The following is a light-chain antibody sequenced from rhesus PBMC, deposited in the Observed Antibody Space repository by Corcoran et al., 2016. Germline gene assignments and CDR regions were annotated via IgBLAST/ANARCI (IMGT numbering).Light chain of an antibody. CDR1: QIISSW. V-gene: IGKV1-22*01. J-gene: IGKJ4*01. Sequence: DIQMTQSPSSLSASVGDTVTITCRASQIISSWLAWYQQKPGKTPKPLIYKASTLQSGVPSRFSGSGSGTDFTLTISSLQSEDFATYYCQQYSSSPLTFGGGTKVEIK. CDR2: KAS. CDR3: QQYSSSPLT.